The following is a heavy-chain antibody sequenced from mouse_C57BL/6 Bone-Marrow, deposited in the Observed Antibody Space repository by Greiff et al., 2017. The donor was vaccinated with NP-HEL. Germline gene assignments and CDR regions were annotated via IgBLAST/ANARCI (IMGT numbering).Heavy chain of an antibody. V-gene: IGHV1-74*01. CDR2: INPSDSDT. J-gene: IGHJ4*01. D-gene: IGHD2-1*01. Sequence: QVQLQQPGAELVKPGASVKVSCKASGYTFTSYWMHWVKQRPGQGLEWIGRINPSDSDTNYNQKFKGKATLTVDKSSSTAYMQLSSLTSEDSAVYYCAIGIYYGNSVRAMDYWGQGTSVTVSS. CDR3: AIGIYYGNSVRAMDY. CDR1: GYTFTSYW.